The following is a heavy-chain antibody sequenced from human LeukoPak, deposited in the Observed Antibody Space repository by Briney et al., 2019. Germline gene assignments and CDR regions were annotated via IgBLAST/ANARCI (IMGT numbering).Heavy chain of an antibody. J-gene: IGHJ5*02. CDR2: ISHNERA. D-gene: IGHD4-17*01. Sequence: SETLSLTCAVYGGPFNDYYWSWIRQPPGQGLEWIGEISHNERATYNASLKSRVIISFDTSKSQFSLHLKSVTAADTAVYYCAGIRRTYGDIVLPLDPWGQGTLVTVSS. CDR3: AGIRRTYGDIVLPLDP. CDR1: GGPFNDYY. V-gene: IGHV4-34*01.